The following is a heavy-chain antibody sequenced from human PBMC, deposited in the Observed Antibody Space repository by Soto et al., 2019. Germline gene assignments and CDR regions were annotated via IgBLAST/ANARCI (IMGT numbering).Heavy chain of an antibody. D-gene: IGHD2-2*02. V-gene: IGHV3-49*03. Sequence: PGGSLRLSCTTSGFTFSDYAICWFRQAQGKGMEWVGVVRSKDYGGTKDYAASVKGRFDSSRDDSKSIAYLQMNSVTTEDTGVYFCARYTYTSRYSYYGMDVWGHGTTVTVSS. CDR1: GFTFSDYA. CDR3: ARYTYTSRYSYYGMDV. J-gene: IGHJ6*02. CDR2: VRSKDYGGTK.